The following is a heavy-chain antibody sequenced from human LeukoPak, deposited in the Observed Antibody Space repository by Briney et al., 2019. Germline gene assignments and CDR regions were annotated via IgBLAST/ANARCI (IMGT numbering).Heavy chain of an antibody. CDR2: IWYDGSNK. J-gene: IGHJ4*02. CDR3: AREGAYYYDSSGPHFDY. Sequence: GGSLRLSCAASGFTFSSYGMHWVRQAPGKGLEWVAVIWYDGSNKYYADSVKGRFTISRDNSKNTLYLQMNSLRAEDTAVYYCAREGAYYYDSSGPHFDYWGQGTLVPVSS. CDR1: GFTFSSYG. D-gene: IGHD3-22*01. V-gene: IGHV3-33*01.